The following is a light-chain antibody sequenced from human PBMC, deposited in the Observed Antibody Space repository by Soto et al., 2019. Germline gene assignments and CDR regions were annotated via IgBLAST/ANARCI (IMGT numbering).Light chain of an antibody. CDR3: QHSYSRPWT. J-gene: IGKJ1*01. CDR2: GAS. Sequence: DIHITHSPSSLSSSVLDRVTITCLASQSISSYLNWYQQKPGKAPKLLIYGASTLQSGVPLRFSGGGSGTDFTLTISSLQPEDFATYYCQHSYSRPWTFGQGTKVDIK. V-gene: IGKV1-39*01. CDR1: QSISSY.